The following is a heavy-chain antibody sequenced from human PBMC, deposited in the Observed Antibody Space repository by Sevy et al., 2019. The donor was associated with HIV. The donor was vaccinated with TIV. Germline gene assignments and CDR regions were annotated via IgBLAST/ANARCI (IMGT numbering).Heavy chain of an antibody. CDR2: INSDGSSA. D-gene: IGHD2-8*02. CDR1: GFTFNFYW. V-gene: IGHV3-74*01. CDR3: ARGVYCTGGVCSFYGMDV. Sequence: GGSLRLSCAASGFTFNFYWMHWVRQAPGKGLVWVSRINSDGSSASYADSVKGRFTISRDNAKNTLFLQMNSLRAEDTAVSYCARGVYCTGGVCSFYGMDVWGQGTTVTVSS. J-gene: IGHJ6*02.